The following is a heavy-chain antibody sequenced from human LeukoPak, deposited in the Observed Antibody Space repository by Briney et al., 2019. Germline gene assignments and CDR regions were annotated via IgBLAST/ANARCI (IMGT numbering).Heavy chain of an antibody. D-gene: IGHD5-18*01. CDR3: ARPDVDTAMVTPFDY. CDR1: GYTFTIYG. J-gene: IGHJ4*02. CDR2: ISAYNGNT. Sequence: ASVKVSCTASGYTFTIYGITWVRQAPGQGLEWMGWISAYNGNTNYAQKFQGRVTMTTDTSTSTAYMELRSLRSEDTAVYYCARPDVDTAMVTPFDYWGQGTLVTVSS. V-gene: IGHV1-18*01.